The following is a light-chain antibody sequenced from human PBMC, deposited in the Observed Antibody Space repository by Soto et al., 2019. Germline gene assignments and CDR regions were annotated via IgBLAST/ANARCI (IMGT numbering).Light chain of an antibody. CDR3: QQYNNWPQT. V-gene: IGKV3-15*01. CDR1: QSVSSN. J-gene: IGKJ1*01. CDR2: GAS. Sequence: EIVMTQSLATLSVYPGERATLSCRASQSVSSNLAWYQQKPGQAPRLLIYGASTRATGIPARFSGSGSGTEFTLTISSLQSEDFAVYYCQQYNNWPQTFGQGTKVEIK.